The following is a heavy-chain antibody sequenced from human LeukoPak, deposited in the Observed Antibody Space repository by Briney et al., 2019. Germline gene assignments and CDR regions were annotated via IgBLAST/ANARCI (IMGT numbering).Heavy chain of an antibody. D-gene: IGHD2/OR15-2a*01. CDR3: ARVGNTGYYDY. Sequence: GGSLRLSCAASGFTFSAFSMHWLRQAPGKGLEYVSGISSNGGSTSYADSVKVRFTISRDNSKNTLYLKMGSLRAEGMAVYYCARVGNTGYYDYWGQGTLVTVSS. CDR2: ISSNGGST. V-gene: IGHV3-64*02. J-gene: IGHJ4*02. CDR1: GFTFSAFS.